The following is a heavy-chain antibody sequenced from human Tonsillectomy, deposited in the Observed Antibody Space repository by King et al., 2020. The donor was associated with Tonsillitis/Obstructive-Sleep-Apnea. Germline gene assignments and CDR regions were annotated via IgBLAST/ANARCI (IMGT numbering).Heavy chain of an antibody. Sequence: QLVQSGVEVKKPGESLRISCKGSGFSFSIYWIAWVRQMPGKGLEWMGRIDPSDSYTNYSPSFQGHVTFSADKSISTAYLQWSSLKASDTAMYYCARLGYSDYDYNYYYYMDVWGKGTTVTVSS. CDR1: GFSFSIYW. CDR3: ARLGYSDYDYNYYYYMDV. V-gene: IGHV5-10-1*01. CDR2: IDPSDSYT. J-gene: IGHJ6*03. D-gene: IGHD5-12*01.